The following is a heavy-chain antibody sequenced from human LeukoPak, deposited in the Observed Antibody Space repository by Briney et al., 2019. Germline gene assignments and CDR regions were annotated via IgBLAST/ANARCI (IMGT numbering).Heavy chain of an antibody. Sequence: LETLSLSCSVSGDSITTTNFWWTWIRQSPGGGLEWIGYIHDRGSDKYNPALESRATLSVDTSKNQFSLKLNSVTAADTAVYYCARYGLVEFRNAFQYWGQGILVSVSS. CDR1: GDSITTTNFW. CDR3: ARYGLVEFRNAFQY. J-gene: IGHJ1*01. V-gene: IGHV4-61*01. D-gene: IGHD6-6*01. CDR2: IHDRGSD.